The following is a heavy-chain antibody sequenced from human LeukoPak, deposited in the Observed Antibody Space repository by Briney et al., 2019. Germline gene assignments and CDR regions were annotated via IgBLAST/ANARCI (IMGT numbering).Heavy chain of an antibody. V-gene: IGHV3-23*01. CDR3: ATERVLDDWKWFDP. CDR1: GFTFSSYA. J-gene: IGHJ5*02. CDR2: ISGSGGST. Sequence: PGGSLRLSCAASGFTFSSYAMSWVRQAPGKGLEWVSAISGSGGSTYYADSVKGRFTISRDNAKNSLYLQMNSLRAEDTAVYYCATERVLDDWKWFDPWGQGTLVTVSS. D-gene: IGHD1-1*01.